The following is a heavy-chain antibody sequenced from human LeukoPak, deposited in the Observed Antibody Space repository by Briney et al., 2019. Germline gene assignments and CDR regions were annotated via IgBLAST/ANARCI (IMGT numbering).Heavy chain of an antibody. CDR1: GASISGSY. D-gene: IGHD3-22*01. CDR3: ANSYDSKIVPFDN. CDR2: VYSSGST. V-gene: IGHV4-4*09. J-gene: IGHJ4*02. Sequence: SETLSLTCTVSGASISGSYWNWVRQPPGRGLEWIGYVYSSGSTDYNPSLKSRVAISVDASKNQFSLKLTSVTAADTAVYYCANSYDSKIVPFDNWGGGAMVTVSS.